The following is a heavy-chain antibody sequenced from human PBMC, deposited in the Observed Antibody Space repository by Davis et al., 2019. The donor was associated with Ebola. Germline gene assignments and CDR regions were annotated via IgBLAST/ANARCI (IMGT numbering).Heavy chain of an antibody. CDR2: ISKTASVM. CDR1: GFSLSDKY. V-gene: IGHV3-11*01. J-gene: IGHJ4*02. CDR3: AREADVGYFDY. Sequence: GESLKISCAASGFSLSDKYMSWVRQAPGKGLEWLGYISKTASVMDYADSVKGRFTISKDNAKNSLYLQMNSLRVEDTAVYFCAREADVGYFDYWGLETPVTVSS.